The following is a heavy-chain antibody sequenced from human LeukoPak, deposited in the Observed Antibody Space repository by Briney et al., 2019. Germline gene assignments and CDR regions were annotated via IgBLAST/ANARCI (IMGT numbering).Heavy chain of an antibody. CDR1: DDSISDYY. CDR2: IYYSGST. CDR3: ARHGPRDFWSGYYTGTFDY. Sequence: PSETLSLTCTVSDDSISDYYRGWIRQPPGKGLEWIGYIYYSGSTYYNPSLKSRVTISVDTSKNQFSLKLSSVTAADTAVYYCARHGPRDFWSGYYTGTFDYWGQGTLVTVSS. J-gene: IGHJ4*02. V-gene: IGHV4-59*08. D-gene: IGHD3-3*01.